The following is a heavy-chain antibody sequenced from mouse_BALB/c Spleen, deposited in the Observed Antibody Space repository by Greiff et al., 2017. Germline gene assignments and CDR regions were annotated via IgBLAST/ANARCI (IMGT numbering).Heavy chain of an antibody. D-gene: IGHD4-1*01. CDR3: APWDWYFDV. CDR1: GFNIKDTY. V-gene: IGHV14-3*02. Sequence: VQLQQSGAELVKPGASVKLSCTASGFNIKDTYMHWVKLRPEQGLEWIGRIDPANGNTKYDPKFQGKATITADTSSNTAYLQLSSLTSEDTAVYYCAPWDWYFDVWGAGTTVTVSS. J-gene: IGHJ1*01. CDR2: IDPANGNT.